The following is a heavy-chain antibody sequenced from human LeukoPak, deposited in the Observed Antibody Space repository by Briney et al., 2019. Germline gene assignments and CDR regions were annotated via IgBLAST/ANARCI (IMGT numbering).Heavy chain of an antibody. CDR2: IYYSGST. J-gene: IGHJ5*02. Sequence: KPSETLSLTCAVSGYSISSGYYWGWIRQPPGKGLEWIGSIYYSGSTYYNPSLKSRVTISVDTSKNQFSLKLSSVTAADTAVYYCARHVRPGITIFGVVIIRGNWFDPWGQGTLVTVSS. D-gene: IGHD3-3*01. CDR3: ARHVRPGITIFGVVIIRGNWFDP. CDR1: GYSISSGYY. V-gene: IGHV4-38-2*01.